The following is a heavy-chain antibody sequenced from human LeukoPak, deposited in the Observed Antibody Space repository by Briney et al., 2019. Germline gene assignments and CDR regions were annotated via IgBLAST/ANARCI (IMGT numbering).Heavy chain of an antibody. Sequence: GASVKVSCKASGYTFTSYAMNWVRQAPGQGLEWMGWINTNTGNPTYAQGFTGRFVFSLDTSVSTAYLQISSLKAEDTAVYYCAREGSWSGYYEKFDYWGQGTLVTVSS. D-gene: IGHD3-3*01. CDR1: GYTFTSYA. CDR2: INTNTGNP. V-gene: IGHV7-4-1*02. J-gene: IGHJ4*02. CDR3: AREGSWSGYYEKFDY.